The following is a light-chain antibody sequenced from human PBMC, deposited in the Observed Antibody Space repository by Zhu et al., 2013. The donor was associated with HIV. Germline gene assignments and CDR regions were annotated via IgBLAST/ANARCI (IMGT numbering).Light chain of an antibody. Sequence: DIVMTQSPDSLAVSLGERATINCRSSQSVLYSPNSRDYLAWYQHKSGQSPKLLIYWASTRESGVPDRFTGSGSGTDFTLTISSLQAEDVAVYYCQHYYSPPLTFGGGTKVEIK. CDR2: WAS. J-gene: IGKJ4*01. V-gene: IGKV4-1*01. CDR1: QSVLYSPNSRDY. CDR3: QHYYSPPLT.